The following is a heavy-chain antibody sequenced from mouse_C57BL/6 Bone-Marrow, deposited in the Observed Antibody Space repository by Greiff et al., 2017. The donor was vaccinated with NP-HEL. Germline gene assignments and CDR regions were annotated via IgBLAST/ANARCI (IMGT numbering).Heavy chain of an antibody. V-gene: IGHV5-6*01. CDR1: GFTFSSYG. J-gene: IGHJ3*01. D-gene: IGHD2-4*01. CDR2: ISSGGSYT. CDR3: ASPYDYDVAWFAY. Sequence: EVMLVESGGDLVKPGGSLKLSCAASGFTFSSYGMSWVRQTPVKRLEWVATISSGGSYTYYPDSVKGRFTISRDNAKNTLYLQMSSLKSEDTAMYYCASPYDYDVAWFAYWGQGTLVTVSA.